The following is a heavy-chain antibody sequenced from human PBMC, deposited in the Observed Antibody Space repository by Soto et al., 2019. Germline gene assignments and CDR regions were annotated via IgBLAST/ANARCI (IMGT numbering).Heavy chain of an antibody. J-gene: IGHJ4*02. CDR3: ARDPIGDYSNLGDY. V-gene: IGHV4-31*03. D-gene: IGHD4-4*01. CDR2: IYYSGST. Sequence: SETLSLTCTVSGGSISSGGYYWSWIRQHPGKGLEWIGYIYYSGSTYYNPSLKSRVTISVDTSKNQFSLKLSSVTAADTAVYYCARDPIGDYSNLGDYWGQGTLVTVSS. CDR1: GGSISSGGYY.